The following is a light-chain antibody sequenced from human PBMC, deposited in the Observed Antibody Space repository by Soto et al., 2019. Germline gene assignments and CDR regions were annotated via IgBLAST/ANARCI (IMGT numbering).Light chain of an antibody. V-gene: IGKV3-15*01. CDR2: DTS. J-gene: IGKJ1*01. CDR1: QGIGDT. CDR3: QKYNSGPRT. Sequence: EIVLTQSPATLSLSPGEGVTLSCRASQGIGDTVAWCQHNPGQTPRLLIYDTSTRATGVPARFSGSGSGPEFTLTISSLQPEDVATYYCQKYNSGPRTFGQGTKVDI.